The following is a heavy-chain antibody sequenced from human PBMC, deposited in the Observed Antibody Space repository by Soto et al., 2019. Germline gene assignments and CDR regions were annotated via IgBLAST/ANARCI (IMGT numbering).Heavy chain of an antibody. J-gene: IGHJ4*02. CDR1: GGSISSGDYY. V-gene: IGHV4-30-4*01. CDR2: IYYSGST. D-gene: IGHD5-12*01. Sequence: PSETLSLTCTVSGGSISSGDYYWSWIRQPPGKGLEWIGYIYYSGSTYYNPSLKSRVTISVDTSKNQFSLKLSSVTAADTAVYYCARGTVATSNPFDYWGQGTLVTVSS. CDR3: ARGTVATSNPFDY.